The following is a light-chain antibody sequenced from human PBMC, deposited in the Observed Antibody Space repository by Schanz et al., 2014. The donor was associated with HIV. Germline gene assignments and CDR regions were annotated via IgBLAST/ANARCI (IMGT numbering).Light chain of an antibody. CDR3: SSYTSSSSYV. Sequence: QSALTQPASVSGSPGQSITISCTGTSSDAGGYNHVCWYQQHPGKAPKLIIYDVSNRPSGVSNRFSGSKSGNTASLTISGLQAEDEADYYCSSYTSSSSYVFGTGTKVTVL. V-gene: IGLV2-14*03. J-gene: IGLJ1*01. CDR1: SSDAGGYNH. CDR2: DVS.